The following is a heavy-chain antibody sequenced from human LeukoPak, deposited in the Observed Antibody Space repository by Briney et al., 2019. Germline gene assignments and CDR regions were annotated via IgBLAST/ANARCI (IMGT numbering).Heavy chain of an antibody. V-gene: IGHV4-34*01. CDR1: GGSFSGYY. CDR3: ARGRGTIFGVGLRFDP. Sequence: SETLSLTCAVYGGSFSGYYWSWIRQPPGKGLEWIGEINHSGSTNYNPSLKSRVTISVDTSKNQFSLKLSSVTAADTAVYYCARGRGTIFGVGLRFDPWGQGTLVTASS. CDR2: INHSGST. D-gene: IGHD3-3*01. J-gene: IGHJ5*02.